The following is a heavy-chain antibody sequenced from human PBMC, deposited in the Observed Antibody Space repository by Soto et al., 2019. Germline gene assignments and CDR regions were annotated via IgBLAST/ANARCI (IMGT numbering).Heavy chain of an antibody. V-gene: IGHV4-31*03. CDR3: ARGGYTLWSGYPFDY. Sequence: QVQLQESGPGLVKPSQTLSLTCTVSGGSISSGGYYWSWIRQHPGKGLEWTGYIYYSGSTYYNPSLKSRVTISVDTSKNQFSLKLSSVTAADTAVYYCARGGYTLWSGYPFDYWGQGTLVTVSS. CDR1: GGSISSGGYY. CDR2: IYYSGST. J-gene: IGHJ4*02. D-gene: IGHD3-3*01.